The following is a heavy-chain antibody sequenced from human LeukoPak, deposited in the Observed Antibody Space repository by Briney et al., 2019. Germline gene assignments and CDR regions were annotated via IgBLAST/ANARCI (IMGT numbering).Heavy chain of an antibody. D-gene: IGHD4-17*01. V-gene: IGHV3-53*01. CDR1: GLTVSSNS. Sequence: GGSLRRSCTVSGLTVSSNSKSWVRQAPGKGLEWVSFIYSGGNTHYSDSVKGRFTISRDNSKNTLYLQMNSLRAEDTAVYYCARRAGEYSHPYDYWGQGTLVTVSS. CDR3: ARRAGEYSHPYDY. CDR2: IYSGGNT. J-gene: IGHJ4*02.